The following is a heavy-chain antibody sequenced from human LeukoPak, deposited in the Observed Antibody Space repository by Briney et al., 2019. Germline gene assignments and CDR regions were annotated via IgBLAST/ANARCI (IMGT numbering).Heavy chain of an antibody. Sequence: ASVKVSCKASGYTFTGYYIHWVRQAPGQGLEWMGWINPNSRGTNYAQKFQGRVTMTRDTSISTAYMELSRLRSDDTAVYYCARDRATFGGRYYYGMDVWGQGTTVTVSS. D-gene: IGHD3-16*01. CDR2: INPNSRGT. V-gene: IGHV1-2*02. CDR3: ARDRATFGGRYYYGMDV. J-gene: IGHJ6*02. CDR1: GYTFTGYY.